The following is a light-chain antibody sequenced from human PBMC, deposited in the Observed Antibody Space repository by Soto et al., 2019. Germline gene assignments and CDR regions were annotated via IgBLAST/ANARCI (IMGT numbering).Light chain of an antibody. V-gene: IGLV2-23*01. CDR2: EGS. CDR3: YSYADSSTPVV. Sequence: QSALTQPASVSGSPGQSITISCTGTSSDVGSYNLVSWYQQHPGKAPKLMIYEGSKRPSGVSNRFSGSKSGNTASLTISGLQAEDEADYYCYSYADSSTPVVFGGGTQVTVL. J-gene: IGLJ2*01. CDR1: SSDVGSYNL.